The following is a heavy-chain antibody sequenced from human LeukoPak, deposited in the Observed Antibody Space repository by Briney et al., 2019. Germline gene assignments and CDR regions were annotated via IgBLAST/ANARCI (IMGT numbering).Heavy chain of an antibody. CDR2: IKQDGSEK. Sequence: GGSLRLSCVVSGFTFSTYGMSWVRQAPGKGLEWVANIKQDGSEKNYVDSVKGRFTISRDNAKNSLHLQMDSLRGEDTAVYYCAREGLWATVNWGQGTLVTVSS. CDR3: AREGLWATVN. D-gene: IGHD4-17*01. J-gene: IGHJ4*02. V-gene: IGHV3-7*01. CDR1: GFTFSTYG.